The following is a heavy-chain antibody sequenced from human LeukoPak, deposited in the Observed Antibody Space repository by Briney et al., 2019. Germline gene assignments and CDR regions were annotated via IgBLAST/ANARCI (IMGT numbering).Heavy chain of an antibody. CDR3: ARGQGTVTTH. CDR2: INHSGSA. CDR1: GGSFSGYY. Sequence: RSSETLSLTCAVSGGSFSGYYWTWIRQPPGKGLEWIGEINHSGSANYSPSLSSRVTISLDMSENQFSLKLTSVTAADTAVYYCARGQGTVTTHWGQGTLVTVSS. J-gene: IGHJ4*02. V-gene: IGHV4-34*01. D-gene: IGHD4-17*01.